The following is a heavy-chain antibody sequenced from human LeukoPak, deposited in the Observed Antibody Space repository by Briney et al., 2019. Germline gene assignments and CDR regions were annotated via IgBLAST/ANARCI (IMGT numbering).Heavy chain of an antibody. V-gene: IGHV3-30*18. CDR3: AKDSQKYSGYEHFYYYYYGMDV. CDR2: ISYDGRNK. Sequence: PGGSLRLSCAASGFTFSAYGMHWVRQAPGKGLEWVSVISYDGRNKYYADSLKGRITISRDNSESTLYLQMNSLRAEDTAVYYCAKDSQKYSGYEHFYYYYYGMDVWGQGTTVTVSS. CDR1: GFTFSAYG. D-gene: IGHD5-12*01. J-gene: IGHJ6*02.